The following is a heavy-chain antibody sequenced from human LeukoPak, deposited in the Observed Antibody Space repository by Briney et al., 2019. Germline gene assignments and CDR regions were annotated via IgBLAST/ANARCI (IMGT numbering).Heavy chain of an antibody. D-gene: IGHD6-25*01. CDR2: IYYSGST. CDR1: GGSISSSSYY. V-gene: IGHV4-39*01. J-gene: IGHJ4*02. Sequence: SSETLSLTCTVSGGSISSSSYYWGWIRQPPGKGLEWIGSIYYSGSTYYNPSLKSRVTISVDTSKNQFSLKLNSVTAADTAVYYCARLRHRLTIYDWGQGTLVTVSS. CDR3: ARLRHRLTIYD.